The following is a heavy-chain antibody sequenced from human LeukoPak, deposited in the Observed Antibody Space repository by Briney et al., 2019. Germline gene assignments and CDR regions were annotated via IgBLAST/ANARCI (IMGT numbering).Heavy chain of an antibody. CDR3: AKGGAATMRDGYNYYYYYMEV. J-gene: IGHJ6*03. D-gene: IGHD5-24*01. CDR1: AITFSSHA. Sequence: PGGSLRLSCAASAITFSSHAISWVRQAPGKGLEGVSLISGSGGHTYYGDSVKGRFTISRHNSTNRLYLQMNSLRPEDTAVYYCAKGGAATMRDGYNYYYYYMEVWGRGTTVTVSS. CDR2: ISGSGGHT. V-gene: IGHV3-23*01.